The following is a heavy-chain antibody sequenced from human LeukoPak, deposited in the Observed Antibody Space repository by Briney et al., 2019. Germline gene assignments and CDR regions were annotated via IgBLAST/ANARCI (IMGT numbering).Heavy chain of an antibody. CDR1: GYTFTSYG. J-gene: IGHJ5*02. D-gene: IGHD2-15*01. CDR2: MNPNSGNT. Sequence: ASVKVSCKASGYTFTSYGINWVRQATGQGLEWMGWMNPNSGNTGYAQKFQGRVTITRNTSISTAYMELSSLRSEDTAVYYCARVSPTRYCSGGSCFSVGFDPWGQGTLVTVSS. V-gene: IGHV1-8*03. CDR3: ARVSPTRYCSGGSCFSVGFDP.